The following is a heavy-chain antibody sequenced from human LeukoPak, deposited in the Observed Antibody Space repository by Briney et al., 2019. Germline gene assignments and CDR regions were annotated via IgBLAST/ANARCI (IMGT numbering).Heavy chain of an antibody. D-gene: IGHD2-15*01. Sequence: GGSLRLSCAASGFTFSTYWMHWVRQAPGKGLVWVSRIDSDGSSTTYADSVKGRFTVSRDNAKNTLYLQMNSLRAEDTSVYYCARQTLAAFDYWGQGTLVTVSS. V-gene: IGHV3-74*01. CDR3: ARQTLAAFDY. CDR2: IDSDGSST. J-gene: IGHJ4*02. CDR1: GFTFSTYW.